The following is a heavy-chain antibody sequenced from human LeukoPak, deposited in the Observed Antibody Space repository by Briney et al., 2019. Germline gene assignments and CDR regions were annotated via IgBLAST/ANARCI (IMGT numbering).Heavy chain of an antibody. D-gene: IGHD2-15*01. V-gene: IGHV4-59*01. CDR2: IYYSGST. J-gene: IGHJ2*01. Sequence: SETLSLTCSVSGGSMSSSYWSWIRQPPGKGLEWIGYIYYSGSTNYNPSLKSRLTISVDTSKNQFSLKLSSVTAADTAVYYCAPRGDCSGGSCYGYWYFDLWGRGTLVTVSS. CDR3: APRGDCSGGSCYGYWYFDL. CDR1: GGSMSSSY.